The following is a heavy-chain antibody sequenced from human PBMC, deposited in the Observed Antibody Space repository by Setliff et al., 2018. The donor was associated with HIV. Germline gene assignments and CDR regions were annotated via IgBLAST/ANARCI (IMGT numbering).Heavy chain of an antibody. CDR2: IYPGDAKY. J-gene: IGHJ3*02. V-gene: IGHV5-51*01. D-gene: IGHD3-16*01. Sequence: HGESLKISCKGSGYSFTNYWIGWVRQMPGKGLEWMGIIYPGDAKYRKSPSFQGQVTISVDKSISTAYLQWRSLKASDTAMYYCARLKLVAVGDPPEAFDIWGQGTMVTVS. CDR1: GYSFTNYW. CDR3: ARLKLVAVGDPPEAFDI.